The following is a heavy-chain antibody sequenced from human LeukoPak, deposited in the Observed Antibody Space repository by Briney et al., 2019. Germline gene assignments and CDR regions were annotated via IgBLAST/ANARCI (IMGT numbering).Heavy chain of an antibody. D-gene: IGHD1-26*01. J-gene: IGHJ4*02. CDR2: IYHSGST. CDR1: GYSISSGYY. V-gene: IGHV4-38-2*02. Sequence: SETLSLTCTVSGYSISSGYYWGWTRQPPGKGLEWIGSIYHSGSTYYNPSLKSRVTISVDTSKNQFSLKLSSVTAADTAVYYCASSSGSYSFDYWGQGTLVTVPS. CDR3: ASSSGSYSFDY.